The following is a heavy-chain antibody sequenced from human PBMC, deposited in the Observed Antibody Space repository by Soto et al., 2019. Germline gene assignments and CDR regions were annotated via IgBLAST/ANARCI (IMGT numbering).Heavy chain of an antibody. CDR1: GYTFTNYG. Sequence: ASVKVSCKASGYTFTNYGISWVRQAPGQGLEWMGWISTYNGYTNYAQKLQDRVTMTTDTSTSTAYMELRSLRSDDTAVYYCARFLLWGKRARAIYYWGQGTVLPVSS. V-gene: IGHV1-18*01. CDR2: ISTYNGYT. D-gene: IGHD3-16*01. J-gene: IGHJ4*02. CDR3: ARFLLWGKRARAIYY.